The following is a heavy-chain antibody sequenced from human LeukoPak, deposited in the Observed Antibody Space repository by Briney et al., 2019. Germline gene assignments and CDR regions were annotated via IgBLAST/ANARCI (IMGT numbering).Heavy chain of an antibody. V-gene: IGHV3-21*01. CDR2: ISSSSSYI. J-gene: IGHJ4*02. Sequence: GGSLRLSCAASGFTFSSYSMNWVRQAPGKGLEWVSSISSSSSYIYYADSVKGRFTISRDNAKNSLYLQMSSLRAEDTAVYYCARGASSSWYGFVDYWGQGTLVTVSS. CDR3: ARGASSSWYGFVDY. CDR1: GFTFSSYS. D-gene: IGHD6-13*01.